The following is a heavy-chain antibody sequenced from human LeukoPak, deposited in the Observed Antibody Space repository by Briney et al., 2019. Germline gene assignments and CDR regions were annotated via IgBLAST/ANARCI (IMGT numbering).Heavy chain of an antibody. J-gene: IGHJ4*02. CDR2: ISGSGGST. CDR3: AKVLSYGFDY. Sequence: GGSLRLSCAASGLTFSDHYMDWVRQAPGKGLEWVSAISGSGGSTYYADSVKGGFTISRDNSKNTLYLQMDSLRAEGTAVYYCAKVLSYGFDYWGQGTLVTVSS. V-gene: IGHV3-23*01. CDR1: GLTFSDHY. D-gene: IGHD5-18*01.